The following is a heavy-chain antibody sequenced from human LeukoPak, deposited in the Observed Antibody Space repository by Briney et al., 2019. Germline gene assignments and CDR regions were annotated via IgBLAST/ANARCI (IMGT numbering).Heavy chain of an antibody. Sequence: GGSLRLSCAASGFTFSSYAMHWVRQAPGKGLEWVALIWFDGNNKYFADSVKGRFTISRDNARNTVFLQMHSLRAEDTAVYYCARDANRGFNYWGQGILVTVSS. J-gene: IGHJ4*02. CDR2: IWFDGNNK. D-gene: IGHD2/OR15-2a*01. CDR1: GFTFSSYA. CDR3: ARDANRGFNY. V-gene: IGHV3-33*01.